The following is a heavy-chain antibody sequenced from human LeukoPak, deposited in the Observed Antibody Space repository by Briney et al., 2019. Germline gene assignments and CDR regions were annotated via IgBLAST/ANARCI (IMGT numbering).Heavy chain of an antibody. CDR3: ARVVEQQLVRGLDWFDP. Sequence: ASVKVSCKASGYTFTSYGTSWVRQAPGQGLEWMGWISAYNGNTNYAQKLQGRVTMTTDTSTSTAYMELRSLRSDDTAVYYCARVVEQQLVRGLDWFDPWGQGTLVTVSS. CDR1: GYTFTSYG. D-gene: IGHD6-13*01. V-gene: IGHV1-18*01. CDR2: ISAYNGNT. J-gene: IGHJ5*02.